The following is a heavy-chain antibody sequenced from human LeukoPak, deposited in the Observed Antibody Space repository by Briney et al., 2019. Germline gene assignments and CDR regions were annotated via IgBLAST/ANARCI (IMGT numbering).Heavy chain of an antibody. CDR2: ISGSGGST. D-gene: IGHD3-22*01. J-gene: IGHJ4*02. CDR1: GITFSSYA. Sequence: PGGSLRLSCAASGITFSSYAMSWVRQAPGKGLEWVSAISGSGGSTYYADSVKGRFTISRDNSKNTLYLQMNSLRAEDTAVYYCAKDGSTMIVVVIRLDYWGQGTLVTVSS. CDR3: AKDGSTMIVVVIRLDY. V-gene: IGHV3-23*01.